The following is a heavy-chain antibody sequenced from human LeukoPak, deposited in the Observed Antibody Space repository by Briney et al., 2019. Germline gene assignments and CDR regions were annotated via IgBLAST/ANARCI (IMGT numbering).Heavy chain of an antibody. CDR1: GYTFTSYD. D-gene: IGHD6-13*01. CDR2: MNPNSGNT. CDR3: ARVRAAQHWFDP. Sequence: ASVKVSCKASGYTFTSYDINWVRQATGQGLEWMGWMNPNSGNTGYAQKFQGRVTMTRNTSISTAYVELSSLRSEDTAVYYCARVRAAQHWFDPWGQGTLVTVSS. V-gene: IGHV1-8*02. J-gene: IGHJ5*02.